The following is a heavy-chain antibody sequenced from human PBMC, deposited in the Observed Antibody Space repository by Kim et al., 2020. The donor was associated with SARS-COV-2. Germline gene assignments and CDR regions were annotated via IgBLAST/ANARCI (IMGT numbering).Heavy chain of an antibody. J-gene: IGHJ4*02. V-gene: IGHV3-30*04. CDR2: ISYDGSNK. CDR3: ARGRYCGGDCYPGAVGYDYFGD. Sequence: GGSLRLSCAASGFTFSSYALHWVRQAPGKGLEWVAVISYDGSNKYYVDSVKGRFTISRDNSKNTLYLQMNSLRVEDTAVYYCARGRYCGGDCYPGAVGYDYFGDCGQGALVTVSS. D-gene: IGHD2-21*01. CDR1: GFTFSSYA.